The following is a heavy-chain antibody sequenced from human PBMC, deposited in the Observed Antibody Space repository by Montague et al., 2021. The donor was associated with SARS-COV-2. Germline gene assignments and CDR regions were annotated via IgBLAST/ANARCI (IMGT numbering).Heavy chain of an antibody. D-gene: IGHD6-13*01. V-gene: IGHV4-61*02. CDR1: GGSTSSGSYY. CDR3: ARDIAVAGLFDY. J-gene: IGHJ4*02. Sequence: TLSLTCTVSGGSTSSGSYYWSWIRQPAGKGLEWIGRISISGSTNYNPSLKSRVTISVDTSKNQFSLKLSSVTAADTAVYYCARDIAVAGLFDYWGQGTLVTGSS. CDR2: ISISGST.